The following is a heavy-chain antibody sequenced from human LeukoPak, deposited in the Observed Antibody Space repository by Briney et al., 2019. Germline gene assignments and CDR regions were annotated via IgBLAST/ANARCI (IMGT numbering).Heavy chain of an antibody. Sequence: SVKVSCKASGGTFSSYAISWVRQAPGQGLEWMGGIIPIFGTANYAQKFQGRVTITADKSTSTAYMELSSLRSEDTAVYYCARDPGGRFLEWLPRSTDAFDIWGQGTMVTVSS. CDR3: ARDPGGRFLEWLPRSTDAFDI. V-gene: IGHV1-69*06. D-gene: IGHD3-3*01. CDR1: GGTFSSYA. CDR2: IIPIFGTA. J-gene: IGHJ3*02.